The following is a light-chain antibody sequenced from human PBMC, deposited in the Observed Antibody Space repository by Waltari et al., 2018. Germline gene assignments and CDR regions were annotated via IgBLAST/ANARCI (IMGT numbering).Light chain of an antibody. CDR3: SSYTSSGVV. CDR1: GSDVGGYDY. V-gene: IGLV2-14*01. CDR2: DVY. J-gene: IGLJ2*01. Sequence: QSALTQPASVSGSPGQAIIISCTGTGSDVGGYDYVSWYQQYPGKAPSLIIYDVYNRPSVVSNRFSGSKSDTTASLTISGLQAEDESVYYCSSYTSSGVVFGGGTKLTVL.